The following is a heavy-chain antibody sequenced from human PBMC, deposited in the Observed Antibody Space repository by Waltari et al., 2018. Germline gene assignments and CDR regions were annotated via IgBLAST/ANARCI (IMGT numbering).Heavy chain of an antibody. J-gene: IGHJ5*02. Sequence: QLQLQESGPGLVKPSETLSLTCTVSGGSISSGSYYWGWTRQPPGKGLESIGYISYSGTTYYNLSLKSRVTMSVDTSRDQYSLSLRSVAAADTAVYYCARYYGNGEGWLDPWGQGTLVTVPS. V-gene: IGHV4-39*07. CDR1: GGSISSGSYY. CDR2: ISYSGTT. CDR3: ARYYGNGEGWLDP. D-gene: IGHD3-3*01.